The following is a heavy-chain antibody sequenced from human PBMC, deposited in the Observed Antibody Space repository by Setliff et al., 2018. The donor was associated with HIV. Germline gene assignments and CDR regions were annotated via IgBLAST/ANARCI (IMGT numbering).Heavy chain of an antibody. CDR1: GYTFISYG. D-gene: IGHD2-2*01. CDR3: ATSSRIYYYSYMDV. CDR2: ISAYNGNT. J-gene: IGHJ6*03. V-gene: IGHV1-18*01. Sequence: ASVKVSCKASGYTFISYGISWVRQAPGQGLEWMGWISAYNGNTNYAQKLQARVTMTTDTSTSKAYMELRSLGSDDTAVYYCATSSRIYYYSYMDVWGKGTTVTVSS.